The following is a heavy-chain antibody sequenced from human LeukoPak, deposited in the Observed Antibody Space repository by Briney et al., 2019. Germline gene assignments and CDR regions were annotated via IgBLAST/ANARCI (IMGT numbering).Heavy chain of an antibody. D-gene: IGHD2-21*02. CDR1: GYSFTSYW. J-gene: IGHJ4*02. V-gene: IGHV5-51*01. Sequence: GESLKISCKGSGYSFTSYWIGWVRQMPGKGLEWMGIIYPRDSDTRYSPSFQGQVTISADKSISTAYLQWSSLKASDTAMYYCARSYCGGDCSLYYFDYWGQGTLVTVSS. CDR2: IYPRDSDT. CDR3: ARSYCGGDCSLYYFDY.